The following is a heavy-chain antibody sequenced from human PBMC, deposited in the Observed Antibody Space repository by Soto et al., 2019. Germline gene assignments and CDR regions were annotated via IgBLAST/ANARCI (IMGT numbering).Heavy chain of an antibody. CDR2: ISARGGSS. V-gene: IGHV3-23*01. J-gene: IGHJ4*02. CDR3: AKGSIEYSASVDN. Sequence: EVQLLESGGGLVQPGGSLRLSCVASGFSFSSYAMFWVRQAPGKGLEWVSVISARGGSSYFADTVKGRFTISRDNSKNLLSLEMNSLRAEDTAIYFCAKGSIEYSASVDNWGQGTLVLVSS. CDR1: GFSFSSYA. D-gene: IGHD5-12*01.